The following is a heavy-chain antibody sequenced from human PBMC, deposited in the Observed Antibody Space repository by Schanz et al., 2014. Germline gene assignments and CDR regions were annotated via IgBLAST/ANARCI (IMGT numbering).Heavy chain of an antibody. Sequence: VRLVESGGGLVKPGGSLRLSCAASGFTFSDYYMNWIRQHPGKGLEWIGYIYDSGNTYYNPSLKSRVTMSIDTSENQFSLNLRSVTGADTAVYYCARLVGPSFYYGMDVWGQGTTVTVSS. CDR1: GFTFSDYY. CDR3: ARLVGPSFYYGMDV. CDR2: IYDSGNT. J-gene: IGHJ6*02. V-gene: IGHV4-31*02. D-gene: IGHD2-15*01.